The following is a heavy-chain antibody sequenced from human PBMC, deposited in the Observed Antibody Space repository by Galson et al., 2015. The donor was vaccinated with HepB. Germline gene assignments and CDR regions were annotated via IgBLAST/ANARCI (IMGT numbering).Heavy chain of an antibody. D-gene: IGHD1-7*01. Sequence: SLRLSCAASGLTFSSYGMHWVRQAPGKGLEWVAVISYDGSNKYYADSVKGRFTISRDNSKNTLYLQMNSLRAEDTAVYYCAKDDGDNWNYSSIDYWGQGTLVTVSS. CDR2: ISYDGSNK. CDR1: GLTFSSYG. J-gene: IGHJ4*02. V-gene: IGHV3-30*18. CDR3: AKDDGDNWNYSSIDY.